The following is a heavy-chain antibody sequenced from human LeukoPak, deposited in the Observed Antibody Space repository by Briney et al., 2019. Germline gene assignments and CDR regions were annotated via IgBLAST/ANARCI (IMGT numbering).Heavy chain of an antibody. Sequence: PGGTLRLSCAASGFTFSSYAMSWVRQAPGKGLEWVSSISSSSSYIYYADSVKGRFTISRDNAKNSLYLQMNSLRAEDTAVYYCARLWIQLWLVPDYWGQGTLVTVSS. CDR3: ARLWIQLWLVPDY. D-gene: IGHD5-18*01. CDR1: GFTFSSYA. CDR2: ISSSSSYI. V-gene: IGHV3-21*01. J-gene: IGHJ4*02.